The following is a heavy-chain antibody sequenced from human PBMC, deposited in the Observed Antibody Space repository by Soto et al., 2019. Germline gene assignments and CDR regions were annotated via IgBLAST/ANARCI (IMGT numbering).Heavy chain of an antibody. J-gene: IGHJ3*02. V-gene: IGHV3-33*01. D-gene: IGHD5-12*01. Sequence: ESGGGVVQPGRSLRLSCAASGFTFSSYGMHWVRQAPGKGLEWVAVIWYDGSNKYYADSVKGRFTISRDNSKNTLYLQMNSLRAEDTAVYYCARDVDIVATADAFDIWGQGTMVTVSS. CDR2: IWYDGSNK. CDR1: GFTFSSYG. CDR3: ARDVDIVATADAFDI.